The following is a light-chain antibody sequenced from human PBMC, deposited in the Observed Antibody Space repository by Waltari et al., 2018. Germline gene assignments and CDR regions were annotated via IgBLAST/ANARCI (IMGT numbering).Light chain of an antibody. CDR2: DVT. CDR1: STDIGVYNY. J-gene: IGLJ1*01. V-gene: IGLV2-11*01. Sequence: QSALTQPRSVSGSPGQSVTISCTGTSTDIGVYNYVSWYQQHPGKAPKLMTYDVTKRPSGVPDRFSGSKSGNTASLTISGLQAEDEADYYCCSYAGSYTGVFGTGTKVTV. CDR3: CSYAGSYTGV.